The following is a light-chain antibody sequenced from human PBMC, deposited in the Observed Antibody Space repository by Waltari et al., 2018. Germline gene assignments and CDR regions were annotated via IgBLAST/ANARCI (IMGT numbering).Light chain of an antibody. CDR2: GAS. V-gene: IGKV3-20*01. Sequence: EIVLTQSPGTLSLSPGERGTLSCRASQSVSRFLAWYQQKPGQAPRLLIYGASTMATGIPDRFSGSGSVTDFSLTISRLEPEDFAVYYCQKYDRLPATFGQGTKVEIK. J-gene: IGKJ1*01. CDR1: QSVSRF. CDR3: QKYDRLPAT.